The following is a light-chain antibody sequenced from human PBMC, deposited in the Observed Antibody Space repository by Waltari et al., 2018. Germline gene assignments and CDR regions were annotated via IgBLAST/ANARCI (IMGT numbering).Light chain of an antibody. CDR2: DVS. CDR1: SSDIGGYVY. V-gene: IGLV2-14*03. CDR3: SSYTTGVI. J-gene: IGLJ2*01. Sequence: QSALTQPASVSGSPGQSIIISCTGISSDIGGYVYVSWYQQHPGKAPKVIMFDVSNRPPGVSNRFSGSKSGNTASLTISGLQAEDEADYYCSSYTTGVIFGGGTRLTVL.